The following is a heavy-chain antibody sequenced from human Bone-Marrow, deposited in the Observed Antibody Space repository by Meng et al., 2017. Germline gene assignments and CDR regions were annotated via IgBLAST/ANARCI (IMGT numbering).Heavy chain of an antibody. J-gene: IGHJ4*02. Sequence: QVQLGEGGGGVVQPGRSLRLSCAASGFSFSSYGMHWIRQPPGKGLEWIGEINHSGSTNYNPSLKSRVTISVDTSKNQFSLKLSSVTAADTAGYYCASWIYSCGWQWGQGALVTVSS. V-gene: IGHV4-34*01. CDR1: GFSFSSYG. CDR3: ASWIYSCGWQ. CDR2: INHSGST. D-gene: IGHD6-19*01.